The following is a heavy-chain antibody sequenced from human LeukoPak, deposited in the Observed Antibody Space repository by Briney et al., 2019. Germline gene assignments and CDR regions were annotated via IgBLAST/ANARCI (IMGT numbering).Heavy chain of an antibody. V-gene: IGHV4-61*02. J-gene: IGHJ6*02. Sequence: SETLSLTCTVSGDSISSGSYYWSWIRQPAGRGLEWIGRIYTSGSTNYHPSLKSRVTISVDTSKNQFSLKLSSVTAADTAVYYCAREYSSSWLYYYYGMDVWGQGTTVTVSS. D-gene: IGHD6-13*01. CDR3: AREYSSSWLYYYYGMDV. CDR2: IYTSGST. CDR1: GDSISSGSYY.